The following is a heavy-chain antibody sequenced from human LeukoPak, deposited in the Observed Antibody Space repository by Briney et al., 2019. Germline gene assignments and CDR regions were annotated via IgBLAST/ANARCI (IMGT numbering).Heavy chain of an antibody. CDR1: GYTFTSYA. CDR3: ARNIVGAPGQFDY. V-gene: IGHV1-3*03. D-gene: IGHD1-26*01. J-gene: IGHJ4*02. Sequence: ASVKVSCKASGYTFTSYAMHWVRQAPGQRLEWMGWINAGNGNTKYSQEFQGRVTITRDTSASTAYMELSSLRSEDMAVYYCARNIVGAPGQFDYWGQGTLVTVSS. CDR2: INAGNGNT.